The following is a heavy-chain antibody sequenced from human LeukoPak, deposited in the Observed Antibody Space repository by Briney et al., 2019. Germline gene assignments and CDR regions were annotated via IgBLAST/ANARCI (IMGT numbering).Heavy chain of an antibody. CDR1: GDSVSSNSAA. D-gene: IGHD3-16*02. CDR2: TYYRSKWYN. CDR3: ARGGYDYIWGSYRPGFGY. Sequence: SQTLPLTCAISGDSVSSNSAAWNWIRQSPSRGLEWLGRTYYRSKWYNDYAVSVKSRITINPDTSKNQFSLRLNSVTPEDTAVYYCARGGYDYIWGSYRPGFGYWGQGTLVTVSS. V-gene: IGHV6-1*01. J-gene: IGHJ4*02.